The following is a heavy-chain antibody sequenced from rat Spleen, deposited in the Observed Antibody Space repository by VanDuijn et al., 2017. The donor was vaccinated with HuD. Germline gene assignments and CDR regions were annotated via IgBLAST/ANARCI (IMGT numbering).Heavy chain of an antibody. CDR1: RFTFSNYC. J-gene: IGHJ2*01. CDR3: TTNPY. CDR2: IGSSDIGT. Sequence: EVQLVESDGGLVQPGRSLKLSCAASRFTFSNYCMAWVRQAPKKGLGWVATIGSSDIGTYYADFVKGRFTISRDNAKNSLYLQMGSLRSEDTATYYCTTNPYWGKGVMVTVSS. D-gene: IGHD3-4*01. V-gene: IGHV5-29*01.